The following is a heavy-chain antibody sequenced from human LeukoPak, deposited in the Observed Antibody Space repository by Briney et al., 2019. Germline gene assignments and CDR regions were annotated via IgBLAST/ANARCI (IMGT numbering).Heavy chain of an antibody. Sequence: SETLSLTCAVSGGSISSSNWWSWVRQPPGKGLEWIGEIYHSGSTNYNPSLKSRVTISVDKSKNQFSLRLNSVTAADTAVYFCARAVHVTIFGVARLGAFDIWGQGTMVTVSS. CDR1: GGSISSSNW. CDR2: IYHSGST. CDR3: ARAVHVTIFGVARLGAFDI. D-gene: IGHD3-3*01. J-gene: IGHJ3*02. V-gene: IGHV4-4*02.